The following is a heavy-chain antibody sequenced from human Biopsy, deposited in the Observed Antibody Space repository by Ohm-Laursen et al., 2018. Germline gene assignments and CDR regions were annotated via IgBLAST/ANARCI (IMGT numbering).Heavy chain of an antibody. J-gene: IGHJ5*02. Sequence: SQTLSLTCTVYGGTYSGYYWSWICQPPGKGLEWIGEVHHDGRANYNPSLKSRVTISGDMSKKQFSLKLSGVTAADTAVYYCARFIVPSLHCSNGVCPIRWFDPWGQGTLVTVFS. CDR2: VHHDGRA. D-gene: IGHD2-2*01. CDR1: GGTYSGYY. CDR3: ARFIVPSLHCSNGVCPIRWFDP. V-gene: IGHV4-34*01.